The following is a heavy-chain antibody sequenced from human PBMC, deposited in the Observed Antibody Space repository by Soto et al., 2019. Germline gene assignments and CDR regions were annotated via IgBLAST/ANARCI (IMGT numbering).Heavy chain of an antibody. J-gene: IGHJ4*02. CDR1: RYTFTAYS. CDR3: ARDHHSSRPYYFDY. D-gene: IGHD6-19*01. V-gene: IGHV1-3*01. Sequence: ASVKVSCRAFRYTFTAYSMHGVRQAPGQSLEWMGWINAGDGSTKYSPKFQARVTITRDTSASTVYLELTSLTSEDRAVYFCARDHHSSRPYYFDYWGPGTQVTVSS. CDR2: INAGDGST.